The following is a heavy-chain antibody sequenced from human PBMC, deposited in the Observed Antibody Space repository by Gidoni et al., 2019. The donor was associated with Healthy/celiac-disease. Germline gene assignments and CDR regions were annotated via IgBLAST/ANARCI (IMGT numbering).Heavy chain of an antibody. CDR1: GYSFTSYW. D-gene: IGHD2-2*01. J-gene: IGHJ6*02. CDR2: IDPSDSYT. CDR3: AAGRVVPAATNYYYYYGMDV. V-gene: IGHV5-10-1*03. Sequence: EVQLVQSGAEVKKPGESLRISCKGSGYSFTSYWISWVRQMPGKGLEWMGRIDPSDSYTNYSPSFQGHVTISADKSISTAYLQWSSLKASDTAMYYCAAGRVVPAATNYYYYYGMDVWGQGTTVTVSS.